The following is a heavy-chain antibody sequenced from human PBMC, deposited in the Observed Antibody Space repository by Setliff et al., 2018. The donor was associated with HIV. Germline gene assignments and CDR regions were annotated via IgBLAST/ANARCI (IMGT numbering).Heavy chain of an antibody. Sequence: SVKVSCKASGGTFGTHAISWVRQAPGQGLQWMGRIIPILGTTDYAQKFQGRVTITAAKSTVAVYMYLSSLTLEDTAVYYCALDYGDNWFDPWGQGTRVTVSS. CDR1: GGTFGTHA. CDR3: ALDYGDNWFDP. J-gene: IGHJ5*02. V-gene: IGHV1-69*06. CDR2: IIPILGTT. D-gene: IGHD3-10*01.